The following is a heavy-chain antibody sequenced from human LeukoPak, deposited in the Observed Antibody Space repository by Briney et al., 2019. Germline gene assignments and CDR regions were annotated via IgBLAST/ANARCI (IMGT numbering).Heavy chain of an antibody. CDR2: ISSSSRYI. D-gene: IGHD2-2*01. J-gene: IGHJ5*02. CDR3: ARSTEERPWFDP. V-gene: IGHV3-21*01. CDR1: GFTFTSYS. Sequence: PGRSLRLSCAASGFTFTSYSMNWVRQAPGKGLEWVSSISSSSRYIYYADSVKGRFTISRDNAKNSLYLQMNSLSAEDTAVYYCARSTEERPWFDPWGQGTLVTVSS.